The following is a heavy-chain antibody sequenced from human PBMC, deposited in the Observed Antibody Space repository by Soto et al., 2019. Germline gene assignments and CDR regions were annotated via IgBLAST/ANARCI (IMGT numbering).Heavy chain of an antibody. CDR3: SSDLVYDDFWSGYYTFELRRGAFDI. CDR2: ISYDGSNK. D-gene: IGHD3-3*01. Sequence: QVQLVESGGGVVQPGRSLRLSCAASGFTFSSYAMHWVRQAPGKGLEWVAVISYDGSNKYYADSVKGRFTISRDNSKNTLYLQMNSLRAEDTAVYYCSSDLVYDDFWSGYYTFELRRGAFDIWGQGTMVTVSS. V-gene: IGHV3-30-3*01. CDR1: GFTFSSYA. J-gene: IGHJ3*02.